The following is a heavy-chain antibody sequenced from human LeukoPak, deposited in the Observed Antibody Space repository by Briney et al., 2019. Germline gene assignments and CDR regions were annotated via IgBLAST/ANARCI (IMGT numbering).Heavy chain of an antibody. D-gene: IGHD1-1*01. CDR3: ARARGDWNDELDAFDI. CDR1: GYTFTSNY. J-gene: IGHJ3*02. V-gene: IGHV1-46*01. CDR2: INPSGGST. Sequence: ASVKVSCKASGYTFTSNYMHWVRQAPGQGLEWMGIINPSGGSTIYAQKFQGRVTMTRDTSISKAYMELSRLRSDDTAVYYCARARGDWNDELDAFDIWGQGTMVTVSS.